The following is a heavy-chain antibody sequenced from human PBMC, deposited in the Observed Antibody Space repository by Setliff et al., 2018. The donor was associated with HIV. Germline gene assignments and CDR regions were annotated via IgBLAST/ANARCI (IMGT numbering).Heavy chain of an antibody. J-gene: IGHJ5*02. D-gene: IGHD2-21*02. Sequence: SETLSLTCAVSGYAINNNFFWGWVRQPPGKGLEWIGSIYHSGSTYYNPSPKSRVTISLDTSNNHFSLKLSSVTAADTAVYYCARHDCGGDCSINRFDPWGQGTLVTVSS. V-gene: IGHV4-38-2*01. CDR3: ARHDCGGDCSINRFDP. CDR2: IYHSGST. CDR1: GYAINNNFF.